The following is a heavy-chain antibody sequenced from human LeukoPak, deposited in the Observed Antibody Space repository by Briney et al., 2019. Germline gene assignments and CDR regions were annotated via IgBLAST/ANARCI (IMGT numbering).Heavy chain of an antibody. V-gene: IGHV4-39*07. CDR2: IYYSGST. CDR1: DGSISSRTYY. D-gene: IGHD6-13*01. J-gene: IGHJ6*03. CDR3: VRGVAAGTWPYYYYYMDV. Sequence: PSETLSLTCTVSDGSISSRTYYWGWIRQPPGKGLEWIGSIYYSGSTYYNPSLKSRVTISLDTSKNQFSLKLSSVTAADTAVYYCVRGVAAGTWPYYYYYMDVWGKGTTVTVSS.